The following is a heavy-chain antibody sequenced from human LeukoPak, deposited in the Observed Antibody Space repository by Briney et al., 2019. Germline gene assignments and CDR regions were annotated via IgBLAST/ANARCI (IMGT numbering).Heavy chain of an antibody. CDR2: ISSYNGNT. J-gene: IGHJ3*02. Sequence: ASVKVSCKASGYTFTSYGISWVRQAPGQGLEWVGWISSYNGNTNYAQKLQGGVTMSTDTSTGTAYMELRSLRSDDTAVYYCARRVAVARRDAFDIWGQGTMVTVSS. D-gene: IGHD6-19*01. V-gene: IGHV1-18*01. CDR3: ARRVAVARRDAFDI. CDR1: GYTFTSYG.